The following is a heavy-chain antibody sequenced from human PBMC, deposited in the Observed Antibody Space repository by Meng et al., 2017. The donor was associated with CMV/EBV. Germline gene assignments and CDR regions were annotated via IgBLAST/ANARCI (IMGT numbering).Heavy chain of an antibody. CDR3: AREEAYYYGMDV. Sequence: ASVKVSCKASGYTFTGYYMHWVRQAPGQGLEWMGWINPNSGGTNYAQKFQGRVTMTRDTSISTAYMELSRLRSDDPAVYYCAREEAYYYGMDVWGQGTTVTVSS. V-gene: IGHV1-2*02. J-gene: IGHJ6*02. CDR1: GYTFTGYY. CDR2: INPNSGGT.